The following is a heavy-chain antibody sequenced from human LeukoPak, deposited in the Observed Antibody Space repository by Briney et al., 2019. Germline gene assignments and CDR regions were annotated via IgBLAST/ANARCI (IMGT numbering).Heavy chain of an antibody. CDR2: IFYNEDA. V-gene: IGHV4-59*01. CDR1: GASMSHFY. CDR3: AKGGTVANSPCDH. D-gene: IGHD4/OR15-4a*01. Sequence: SETLSLTCAVSGASMSHFYWNWFRQSPGKGLEWIGSIFYNEDANYNPSVKSRVTMSVDMSKSQFSLRLTSVTDADTAVYFFAKGGTVANSPCDHWGQGILVTVSS. J-gene: IGHJ4*02.